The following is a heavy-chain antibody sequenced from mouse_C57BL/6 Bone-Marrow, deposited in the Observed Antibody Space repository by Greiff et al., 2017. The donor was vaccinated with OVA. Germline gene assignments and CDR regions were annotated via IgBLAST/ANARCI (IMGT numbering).Heavy chain of an antibody. CDR3: ARGGLLRFAY. CDR2: IDPSDSYT. CDR1: GYTFTSYW. V-gene: IGHV1-69*01. D-gene: IGHD2-1*01. Sequence: VQLQQPGAELVMPGASVKLSCKASGYTFTSYWMHWVKQRPGQGLEWIGEIDPSDSYTNYNQKFKGKSTLTVAKSSSTAYMQLSSLTSEDSAVYYCARGGLLRFAYWGQGTLVTVSA. J-gene: IGHJ3*01.